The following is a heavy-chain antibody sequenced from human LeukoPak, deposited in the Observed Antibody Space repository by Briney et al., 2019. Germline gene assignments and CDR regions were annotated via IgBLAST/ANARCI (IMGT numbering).Heavy chain of an antibody. Sequence: ASVKVSCKASGYTFTVYYMHWVRQAPGQGLEWMGWINPNSGGTNYAQKFQGRVTMTRDTSISTAYMELDRLRFDDTAVYYCARDSGEVPDYWGQGTLVTVSS. J-gene: IGHJ4*02. CDR3: ARDSGEVPDY. CDR1: GYTFTVYY. D-gene: IGHD3-10*01. V-gene: IGHV1-2*02. CDR2: INPNSGGT.